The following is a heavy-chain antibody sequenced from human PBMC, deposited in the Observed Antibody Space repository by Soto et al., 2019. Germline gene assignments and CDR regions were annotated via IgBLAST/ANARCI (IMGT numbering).Heavy chain of an antibody. V-gene: IGHV4-59*01. CDR3: ARDLWGYCGTDCYPLDV. Sequence: QVQLQESGPGLVKPSETLSLTCTVSGGTISRYYWSWIRQPPGRGLEWIGYMYNTASTVYNPSFNSRVTISVDTSKNQFSLKLNSVTAADTAVYYCARDLWGYCGTDCYPLDVWGQGTTVTVSS. J-gene: IGHJ6*02. D-gene: IGHD2-21*02. CDR2: MYNTAST. CDR1: GGTISRYY.